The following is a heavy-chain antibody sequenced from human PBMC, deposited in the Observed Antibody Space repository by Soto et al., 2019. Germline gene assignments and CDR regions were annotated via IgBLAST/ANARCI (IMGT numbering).Heavy chain of an antibody. CDR2: IYYSGST. CDR1: GGSISSGAYY. J-gene: IGHJ3*02. V-gene: IGHV4-31*03. D-gene: IGHD4-4*01. Sequence: SETLSLTCTVSGGSISSGAYYWSWIRQHPGKGLEWIGYIYYSGSTYYNPSLKSRLTISLDTSKNQFSLKLTSVTAADTAVYYCVRDTVRNYAFDIWGQGTMVTVSS. CDR3: VRDTVRNYAFDI.